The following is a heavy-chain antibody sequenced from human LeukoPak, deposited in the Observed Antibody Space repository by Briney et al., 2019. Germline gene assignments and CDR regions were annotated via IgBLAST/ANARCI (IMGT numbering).Heavy chain of an antibody. CDR2: ISSSSSTI. Sequence: GGSLRLSCAASGFTFSSYSMNWVRQAPGKGLEWVSYISSSSSTIYYADSVKGRFTISRDNAKNSLYLQMNSLRAEDTAVYYCARDLGAGKNYWGQGTLVTVSS. V-gene: IGHV3-48*04. J-gene: IGHJ4*02. CDR3: ARDLGAGKNY. CDR1: GFTFSSYS.